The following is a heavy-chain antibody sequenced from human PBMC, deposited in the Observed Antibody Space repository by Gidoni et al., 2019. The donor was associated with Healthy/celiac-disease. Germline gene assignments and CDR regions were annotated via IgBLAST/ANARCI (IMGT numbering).Heavy chain of an antibody. CDR1: GFTFSSYG. CDR3: AKGIHFVALSYYYMDV. J-gene: IGHJ6*03. D-gene: IGHD2-21*01. V-gene: IGHV3-30*18. Sequence: QVQLVESGGGVVQPGRSLRLSCAASGFTFSSYGMHWVRQAPGKGLEWVAVISYYGSNKYYADSVKGRFTISRDNSKNTLYLQMNSLRAEDTAVYYCAKGIHFVALSYYYMDVWGKGTTVTVSS. CDR2: ISYYGSNK.